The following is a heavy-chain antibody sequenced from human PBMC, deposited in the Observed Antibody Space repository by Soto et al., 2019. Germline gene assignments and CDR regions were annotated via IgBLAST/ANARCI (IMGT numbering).Heavy chain of an antibody. CDR2: ISGSGDST. Sequence: PGGSLRLSCAASGLTFTNYAMSWVRRAPGKGLEWVSTISGSGDSTYYADSVKGRFTISRDKSKNTMYLQMNSLRAEDTAVYYCAKDGTYSSGPFDYWGQGTLVSVSS. D-gene: IGHD6-19*01. J-gene: IGHJ4*02. CDR1: GLTFTNYA. CDR3: AKDGTYSSGPFDY. V-gene: IGHV3-23*01.